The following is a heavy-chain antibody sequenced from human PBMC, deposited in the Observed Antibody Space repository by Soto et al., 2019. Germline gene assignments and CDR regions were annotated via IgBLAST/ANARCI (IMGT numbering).Heavy chain of an antibody. D-gene: IGHD5-18*01. CDR2: IIPIFCTA. J-gene: IGHJ4*02. CDR1: GGTFSSYA. V-gene: IGHV1-69*01. CDR3: ARGPTWIQLWAPVYFDY. Sequence: QVQLVQSGAEVKKPGSSVKVSCKASGGTFSSYAISWVRQAPGQGLEWMGGIIPIFCTANYAKKFQGRVTITADESTSTAYMELSSLSSEDTAVYYCARGPTWIQLWAPVYFDYWGQGTLVTVSS.